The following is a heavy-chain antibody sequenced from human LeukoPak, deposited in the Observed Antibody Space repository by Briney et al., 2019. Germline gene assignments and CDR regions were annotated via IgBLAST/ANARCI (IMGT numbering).Heavy chain of an antibody. CDR3: ARNGDDDR. Sequence: LRLSCAASGFTFSSYGMSWIRQPPGKGLEWIGYIHYSGSTYYNPSLKSRVSISLDMSRNQFSLKLSSVTAADTAVYYCARNGDDDRWGQGTLVIVSS. CDR1: GFTFSSYG. D-gene: IGHD4-17*01. J-gene: IGHJ5*02. V-gene: IGHV4-30-4*08. CDR2: IHYSGST.